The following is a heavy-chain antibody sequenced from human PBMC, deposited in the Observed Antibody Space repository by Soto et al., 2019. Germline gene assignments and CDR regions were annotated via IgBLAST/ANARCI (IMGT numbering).Heavy chain of an antibody. D-gene: IGHD5-18*01. CDR3: ARDRLGYSYGLFDY. V-gene: IGHV3-23*01. J-gene: IGHJ4*02. CDR1: GFTFSSYA. CDR2: ISGSGGST. Sequence: PGGSLRLSCAASGFTFSSYAMSWVRQAPGKGLEWVSAISGSGGSTYYADSVKGRFTISRDNSKNTLYLQMNSLRAEDTAVYYCARDRLGYSYGLFDYWGQGTLVTVSS.